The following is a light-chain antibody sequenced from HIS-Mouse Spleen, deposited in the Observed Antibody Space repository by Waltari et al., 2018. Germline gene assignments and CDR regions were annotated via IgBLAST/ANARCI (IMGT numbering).Light chain of an antibody. V-gene: IGLV3-1*01. CDR2: QDS. CDR3: QAWDSSTAV. CDR1: QLGDKY. J-gene: IGLJ2*01. Sequence: SYELTHPPSVSVSPGQTASIPCSGDQLGDKYACWYQQKPGQSPVLVIYQDSKRPSGIRERVSGSNYGNTATLTISGTQAMDEADYYCQAWDSSTAVFGGGTKLTVL.